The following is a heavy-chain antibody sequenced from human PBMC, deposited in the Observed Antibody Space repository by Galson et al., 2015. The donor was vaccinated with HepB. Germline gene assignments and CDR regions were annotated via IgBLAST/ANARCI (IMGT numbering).Heavy chain of an antibody. Sequence: ETLSLTCTVSGGSISSYYWSWIRQPPGKGLEWIGYIYYSGSTNYNPSLKSRVTMSVDTSKNQFSLKLSSVTAADTAVYYCARGKSSSRNYWYFDLWGRGTLVTVSS. CDR3: ARGKSSSRNYWYFDL. CDR1: GGSISSYY. CDR2: IYYSGST. J-gene: IGHJ2*01. V-gene: IGHV4-59*08. D-gene: IGHD6-13*01.